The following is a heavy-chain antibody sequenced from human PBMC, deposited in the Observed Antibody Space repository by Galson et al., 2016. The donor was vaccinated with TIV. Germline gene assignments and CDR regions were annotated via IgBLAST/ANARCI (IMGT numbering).Heavy chain of an antibody. D-gene: IGHD3-9*01. Sequence: SLRLSCAASGFDFNNYWMHWVRQAPGMGLVWVSRINSDGSTISYVDSVTGRFTISRDNAKNTLFLQMNSLRAEDTAVYYCARTHDIALTPFDIWGQGQWSPSLQ. J-gene: IGHJ3*02. V-gene: IGHV3-74*01. CDR3: ARTHDIALTPFDI. CDR2: INSDGSTI. CDR1: GFDFNNYW.